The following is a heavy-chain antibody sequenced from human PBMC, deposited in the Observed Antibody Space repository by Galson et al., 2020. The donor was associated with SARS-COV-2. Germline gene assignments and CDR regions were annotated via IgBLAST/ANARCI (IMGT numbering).Heavy chain of an antibody. Sequence: SETLSLTCTVSGGSISSSSYYWGWIRQPPGKGLEWIGSIYYSGSTYYNPSLKSRVTISVDTSKNQFSLKLSSVTAADTAVYYCAGQQLTMVRGSPDYWGQGTLVTVSS. CDR3: AGQQLTMVRGSPDY. J-gene: IGHJ4*02. CDR1: GGSISSSSYY. CDR2: IYYSGST. V-gene: IGHV4-39*01. D-gene: IGHD3-10*01.